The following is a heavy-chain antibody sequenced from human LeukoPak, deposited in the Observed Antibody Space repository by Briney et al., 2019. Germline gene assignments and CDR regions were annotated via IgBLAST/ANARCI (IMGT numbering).Heavy chain of an antibody. CDR1: GFTFSNYG. V-gene: IGHV3-48*01. D-gene: IGHD6-19*01. CDR3: ARRHGSGWFYFDY. CDR2: FSDSSSTI. Sequence: GGSLRLSCAASGFTFSNYGMNWVRRAPGKGLEWVSYFSDSSSTIYYADSVKGRFTISRDNAQNSLYLQMNSLRPEGTAVYYCARRHGSGWFYFDYWGQGTLITVSS. J-gene: IGHJ4*02.